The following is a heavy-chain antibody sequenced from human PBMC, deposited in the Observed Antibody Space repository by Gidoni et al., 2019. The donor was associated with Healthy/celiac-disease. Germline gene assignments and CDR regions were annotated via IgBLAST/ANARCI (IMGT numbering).Heavy chain of an antibody. D-gene: IGHD6-19*01. CDR3: ARHAAVAAAFDI. V-gene: IGHV4-39*01. J-gene: IGHJ3*02. Sequence: QLQLQESGPGLVKPSETLSLTCTVPGGSISSSSYYWGWIRQPPGKGLEWIGSIYYSGSTYYNPSLKSRVTISVDTSKNQFSLKLSSVTAADTAVYYCARHAAVAAAFDIWGQGTMVTVSS. CDR2: IYYSGST. CDR1: GGSISSSSYY.